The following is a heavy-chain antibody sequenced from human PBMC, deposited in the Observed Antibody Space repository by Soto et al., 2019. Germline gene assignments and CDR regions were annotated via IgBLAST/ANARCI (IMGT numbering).Heavy chain of an antibody. D-gene: IGHD6-19*01. V-gene: IGHV5-51*01. CDR2: IYPGDSDT. CDR1: GYSFTSYW. CDR3: ARGGYSSGGGYAFDI. J-gene: IGHJ3*02. Sequence: GESLKISCKGSGYSFTSYWIGGVREMPGKGLEWMGIIYPGDSDTRYSPSFQGQVTISADKSIGTAYLQWSSLKASDTAMYYCARGGYSSGGGYAFDIWGQGTMVTVSS.